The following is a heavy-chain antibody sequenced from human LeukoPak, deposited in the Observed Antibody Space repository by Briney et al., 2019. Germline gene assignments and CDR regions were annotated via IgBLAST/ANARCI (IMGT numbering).Heavy chain of an antibody. CDR2: IWYDGSNK. V-gene: IGHV3-33*01. D-gene: IGHD2-15*01. CDR3: ARDLYCSGGSCPRANYYYGMDV. Sequence: GGSLRLSCAASGFTFSSYGMHWVRQAPGKGLEWVAVIWYDGSNKYYADSVKGRFTISRDNSKNTLYLQMNSLRAEDTAVYYCARDLYCSGGSCPRANYYYGMDVWGQGTTVTVSS. J-gene: IGHJ6*02. CDR1: GFTFSSYG.